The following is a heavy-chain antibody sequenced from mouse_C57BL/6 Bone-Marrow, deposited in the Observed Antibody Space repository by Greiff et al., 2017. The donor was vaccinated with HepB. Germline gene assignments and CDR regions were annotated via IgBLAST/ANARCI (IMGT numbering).Heavy chain of an antibody. CDR2: IYPGSGST. V-gene: IGHV1-55*01. Sequence: QVQLQQPGAELVKPGASVKMSCKASGYTFTSYWITWVKQRPGQGLEWIGDIYPGSGSTNYNEKFKSKATLTVDTSSSTAYMQISSLTSEDSAVYYCARGNYGSSYSWFAYWGQGTLVTVSA. J-gene: IGHJ3*01. CDR1: GYTFTSYW. CDR3: ARGNYGSSYSWFAY. D-gene: IGHD1-1*01.